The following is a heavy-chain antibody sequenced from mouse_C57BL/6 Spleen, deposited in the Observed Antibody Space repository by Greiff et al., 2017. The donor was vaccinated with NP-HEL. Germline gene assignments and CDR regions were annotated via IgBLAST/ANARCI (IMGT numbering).Heavy chain of an antibody. V-gene: IGHV1-69*01. CDR1: GYTFTSYW. J-gene: IGHJ4*01. CDR2: IDPSDSYT. CDR3: ATTVVADYAMDY. D-gene: IGHD1-1*01. Sequence: VQLQQPGAELVMPGASVKLSCKASGYTFTSYWMHWVKQRPGQGLEWIGEIDPSDSYTNYNQKFKGKSTLTVDKSSSTAYMQLSSLTSEESAVYYCATTVVADYAMDYWGQGTSVTVSS.